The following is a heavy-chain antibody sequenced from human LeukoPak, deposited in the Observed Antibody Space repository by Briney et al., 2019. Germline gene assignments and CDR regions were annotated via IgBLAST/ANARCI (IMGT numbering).Heavy chain of an antibody. CDR3: ATYGGTGYYGFAY. V-gene: IGHV4-38-2*01. Sequence: SETLSLTCAVSGYSISSGYYWGWIRQPPGKGLEWIGSIYHSGSTYYNPSLKSRVTISVDTSKNQFSLKLSSVTAADTAVYYCATYGGTGYYGFAYWGQGTLVTVSS. J-gene: IGHJ4*02. D-gene: IGHD3/OR15-3a*01. CDR1: GYSISSGYY. CDR2: IYHSGST.